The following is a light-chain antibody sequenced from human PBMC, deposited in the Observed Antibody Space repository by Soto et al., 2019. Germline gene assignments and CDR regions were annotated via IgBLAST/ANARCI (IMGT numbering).Light chain of an antibody. CDR1: QSVSSN. J-gene: IGKJ4*01. CDR2: DAS. Sequence: EIVLTQSPATLSLSPGERATLSYRASQSVSSNLAWYQQKPGQAPRLLIYDASNRATGIPARFSGSGSGTDFTLTITSLEPEDFGVYYCQHSSNWPLTFGGGTKVEIK. CDR3: QHSSNWPLT. V-gene: IGKV3-11*01.